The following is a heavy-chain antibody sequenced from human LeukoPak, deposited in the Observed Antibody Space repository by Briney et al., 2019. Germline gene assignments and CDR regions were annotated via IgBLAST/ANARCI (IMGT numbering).Heavy chain of an antibody. CDR2: IHPNIGGT. J-gene: IGHJ3*01. CDR3: AASRFDPKAFDL. D-gene: IGHD3-16*01. V-gene: IGHV1-2*02. Sequence: ASVSVSCKASGYTFTAYYIHWVRQAPGQGLEWMGWIHPNIGGTKYAQNFQGRVTMTRDTSISTAYMELRSLTSDDTAVYYCAASRFDPKAFDLWGQGTMVSVSS. CDR1: GYTFTAYY.